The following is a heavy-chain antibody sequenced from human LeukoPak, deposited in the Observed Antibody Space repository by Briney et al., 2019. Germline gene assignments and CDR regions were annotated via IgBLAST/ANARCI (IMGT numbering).Heavy chain of an antibody. Sequence: GASVKVSCKASGYTFTGYYMHWVRQAPGQGLEWMGWINPNSGGTNSAQKFQGRVTMTRDTSISTAYMELSRLRSDDTAVYYCARDTVGATDWFDPWGQGTLVTVSS. D-gene: IGHD1-26*01. CDR2: INPNSGGT. CDR1: GYTFTGYY. CDR3: ARDTVGATDWFDP. J-gene: IGHJ5*02. V-gene: IGHV1-2*02.